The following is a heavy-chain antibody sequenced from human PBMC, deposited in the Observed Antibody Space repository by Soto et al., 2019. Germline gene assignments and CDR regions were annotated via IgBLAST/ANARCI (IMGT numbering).Heavy chain of an antibody. Sequence: QITLKESGPMLVKPTQTLTLTCTFSGFSLSTRGEGVCWMHQPPGKALEWLALTYWDDDKRYNPSMKSRLTIAKDNTKNEVVLTVTNMVPVDTATYYCAHRPAYCGGDCLASWGQGTMVIVSS. V-gene: IGHV2-5*02. CDR3: AHRPAYCGGDCLAS. D-gene: IGHD2-21*01. CDR1: GFSLSTRGEG. J-gene: IGHJ4*02. CDR2: TYWDDDK.